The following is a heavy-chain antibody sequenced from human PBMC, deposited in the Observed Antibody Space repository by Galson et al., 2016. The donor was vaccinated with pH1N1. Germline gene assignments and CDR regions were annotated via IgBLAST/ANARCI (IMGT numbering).Heavy chain of an antibody. CDR3: AREPMINPPHFDY. D-gene: IGHD3-22*01. CDR1: GASIGSGSHY. CDR2: IYTSGST. Sequence: LSLTCTVSGASIGSGSHYWGWLRQPAEKGLEWIGNIYTSGSTNYNPSLKSRVIISVDTSKNRFSLKLTSVTTADTAVYFCAREPMINPPHFDYWGQGILVAVSS. J-gene: IGHJ4*02. V-gene: IGHV4-61*09.